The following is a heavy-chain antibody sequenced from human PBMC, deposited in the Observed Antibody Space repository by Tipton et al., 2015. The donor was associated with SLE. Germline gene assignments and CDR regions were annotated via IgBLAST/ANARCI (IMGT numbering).Heavy chain of an antibody. Sequence: TLSLTCTVSGGSISGHQWNWIRQPPGKEPEWMGYVYDSGTTNYNPSLKSRVTISVDTSKNQFSLKLRSVTAADTAMYYCARRRGYGYGSGVTDWYFDLWGRGFLLTVSS. CDR3: ARRRGYGYGSGVTDWYFDL. CDR1: GGSISGHQ. D-gene: IGHD5-18*01. CDR2: VYDSGTT. V-gene: IGHV4-59*11. J-gene: IGHJ2*01.